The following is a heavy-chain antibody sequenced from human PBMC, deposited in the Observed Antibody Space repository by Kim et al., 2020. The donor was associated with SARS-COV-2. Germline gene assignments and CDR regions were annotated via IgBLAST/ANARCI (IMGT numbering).Heavy chain of an antibody. J-gene: IGHJ4*02. CDR1: GFTFSSYS. CDR2: ISSSSSTI. CDR3: ARGGSIAAAGAARAFDY. Sequence: GGSLRLSCAASGFTFSSYSMNWVRQAPGKGLEWVSYISSSSSTIYYADSVKGRFTISRDNAKNSLYLQMNSLRDEDTAVYYCARGGSIAAAGAARAFDYWGQGTLVTVSS. D-gene: IGHD6-13*01. V-gene: IGHV3-48*02.